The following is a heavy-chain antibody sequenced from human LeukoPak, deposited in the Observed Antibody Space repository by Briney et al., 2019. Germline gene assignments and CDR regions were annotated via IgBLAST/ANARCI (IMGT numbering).Heavy chain of an antibody. CDR1: DYTFTNYG. D-gene: IGHD2-8*01. CDR3: ARTNLDCKNGVCYDY. J-gene: IGHJ4*02. Sequence: ASVKVSCKASDYTFTNYGISWVRQAPGQGLEWMGWISAYNGKTYYAQNFRGRVTVTTDTSTSTAYMDLRSLRSDDTAVYYCARTNLDCKNGVCYDYWGQGTPVTVSS. CDR2: ISAYNGKT. V-gene: IGHV1-18*01.